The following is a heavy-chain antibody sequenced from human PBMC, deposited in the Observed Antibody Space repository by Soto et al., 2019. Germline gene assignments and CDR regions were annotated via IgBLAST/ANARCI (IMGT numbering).Heavy chain of an antibody. Sequence: EASVKVSCKASGYTFTSYDINWVRQATGQGLEWMGWMNPNSGNTGYAQKFQGRVTMTRNTSISTAYMELSSLRSEDTAVYYCARVISTIRRGREGYWGQGTLVTVSS. J-gene: IGHJ4*02. D-gene: IGHD3-9*01. CDR3: ARVISTIRRGREGY. CDR1: GYTFTSYD. CDR2: MNPNSGNT. V-gene: IGHV1-8*01.